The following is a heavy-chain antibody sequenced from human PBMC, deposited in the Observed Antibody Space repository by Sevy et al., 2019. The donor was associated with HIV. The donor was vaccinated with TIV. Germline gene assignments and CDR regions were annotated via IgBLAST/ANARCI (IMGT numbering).Heavy chain of an antibody. CDR3: ARDLEFYGYRDYGPAFNPDY. V-gene: IGHV3-33*01. Sequence: GGSLRLSCAASGFSFSSYGMHWVRQAPGKGLEWLAVIWFDGSNEYYADSVKGRFTISRDIAKNTLYLQMNSLRAEDTAVYYCARDLEFYGYRDYGPAFNPDYWGRGTLVTVSS. CDR1: GFSFSSYG. J-gene: IGHJ4*02. CDR2: IWFDGSNE. D-gene: IGHD3-16*01.